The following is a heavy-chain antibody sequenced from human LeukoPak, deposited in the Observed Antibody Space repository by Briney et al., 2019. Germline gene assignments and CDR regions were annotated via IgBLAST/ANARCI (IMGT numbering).Heavy chain of an antibody. CDR3: ASHTPSIAGLPG. D-gene: IGHD6-6*01. CDR1: GGTFSSYA. Sequence: GSSVKVSCKASGGTFSSYAISWVRQAPGQGLEWMGGIIPIFGTANYAQKFQGRVTITTDESTSTAYMELSSLRSEDTAVYYCASHTPSIAGLPGWGQGTLVTVSS. CDR2: IIPIFGTA. V-gene: IGHV1-69*05. J-gene: IGHJ1*01.